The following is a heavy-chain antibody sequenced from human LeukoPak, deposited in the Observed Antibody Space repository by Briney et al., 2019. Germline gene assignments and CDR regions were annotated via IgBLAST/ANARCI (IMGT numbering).Heavy chain of an antibody. CDR1: GLTFSSYW. V-gene: IGHV3-7*01. D-gene: IGHD2-2*01. Sequence: GWSLRLSCAASGLTFSSYWMSWVRQAPGKGLEWVANIKQDGSEKYYVDSVKGRFTISRDNAKNSLYLQMNSLRAEDTAVYYCAREYQLLSSYYYMDVWGKGTMVTVSS. CDR2: IKQDGSEK. CDR3: AREYQLLSSYYYMDV. J-gene: IGHJ6*03.